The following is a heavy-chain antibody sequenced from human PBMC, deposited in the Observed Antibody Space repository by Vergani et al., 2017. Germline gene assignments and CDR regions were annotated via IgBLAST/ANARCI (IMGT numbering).Heavy chain of an antibody. CDR2: ISYDGTQK. D-gene: IGHD2-15*01. Sequence: QVHLVESGGGVVQPGRSLRLSCVVSGFTSSYYGMHWVRQAPGKGLEGVAVISYDGTQKYYADSVKGRFTISRDNSKSTLYLQMNSLGTEDTAVYYCATKSCGTPGWEIGYFREWGQGTLVTVSS. CDR1: GFTSSYYG. CDR3: ATKSCGTPGWEIGYFRE. V-gene: IGHV3-30*03. J-gene: IGHJ1*01.